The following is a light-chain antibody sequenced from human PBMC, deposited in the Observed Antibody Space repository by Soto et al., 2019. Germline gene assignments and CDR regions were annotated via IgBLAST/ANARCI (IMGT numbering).Light chain of an antibody. V-gene: IGKV3-20*01. CDR2: GAS. J-gene: IGKJ1*01. CDR3: HHYET. Sequence: EIVLRQSPGTLSLSPGESVTLSCRASQRITSSFVAWYQQKPGQAPRLLIYGASSRAIGIPDRFSGSGSGTDFTLTISRLEPEDFTVYYCHHYETFGQGTKVDIK. CDR1: QRITSSF.